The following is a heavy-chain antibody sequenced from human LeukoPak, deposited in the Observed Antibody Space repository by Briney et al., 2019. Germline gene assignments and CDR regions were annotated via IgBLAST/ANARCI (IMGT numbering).Heavy chain of an antibody. V-gene: IGHV3-48*03. CDR2: ISSSGSTI. D-gene: IGHD2-15*01. CDR1: GFTFSSYE. J-gene: IGHJ6*02. Sequence: GGSVRLSCAASGFTFSSYEMNWVRQAPGKGLEWVSYISSSGSTIYYADSVKGRFTISRDNAKNSLYLQMNSLRPEDTAVYYCARDSLLYCSGGSCYSGVPYYYYGIDVWGQGTTVTVSS. CDR3: ARDSLLYCSGGSCYSGVPYYYYGIDV.